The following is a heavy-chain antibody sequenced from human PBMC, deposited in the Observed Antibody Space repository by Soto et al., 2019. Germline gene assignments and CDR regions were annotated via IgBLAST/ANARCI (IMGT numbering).Heavy chain of an antibody. D-gene: IGHD3-10*01. Sequence: ASVKVSCKASGYTFTSYAMHWVRQAPGQRLEWMGWINAGNGNTKYSQKFQGRVTITRDTSASTAYMELSNLRSEKTAVYYCARAVGSSLPNGNWGQGTLVTVSS. J-gene: IGHJ4*02. V-gene: IGHV1-3*01. CDR1: GYTFTSYA. CDR2: INAGNGNT. CDR3: ARAVGSSLPNGN.